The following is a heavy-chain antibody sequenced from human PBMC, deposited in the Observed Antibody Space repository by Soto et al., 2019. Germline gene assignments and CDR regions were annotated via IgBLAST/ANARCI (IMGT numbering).Heavy chain of an antibody. CDR1: GFTFSSYA. V-gene: IGHV3-30-3*01. D-gene: IGHD2-15*01. Sequence: QVQLVESGGGVVQPGRSLRLSCAASGFTFSSYAMHWVRQAPGKGLEWVAVISYDGSNKYYADSVKGRFTISRDNSKNTRYLRMDSLRAEDTAVYYCAGEGCSGGSCYWGMDVWGQGTTVTVSS. CDR3: AGEGCSGGSCYWGMDV. J-gene: IGHJ6*02. CDR2: ISYDGSNK.